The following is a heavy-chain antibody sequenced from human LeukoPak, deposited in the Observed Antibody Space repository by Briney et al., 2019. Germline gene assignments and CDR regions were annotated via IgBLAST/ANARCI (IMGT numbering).Heavy chain of an antibody. D-gene: IGHD2-15*01. Sequence: PGGSLRLSCAASGFTFSSYDMHWVRQATGKGLEWVSAIGTAGDTYYPGSVKGRFTISRENAKNSLYLQMNSLRAEDTAVYYCARAGCSGGSCYFSHYYYGMDVWGQGTTVTVSS. CDR3: ARAGCSGGSCYFSHYYYGMDV. CDR2: IGTAGDT. J-gene: IGHJ6*02. CDR1: GFTFSSYD. V-gene: IGHV3-13*01.